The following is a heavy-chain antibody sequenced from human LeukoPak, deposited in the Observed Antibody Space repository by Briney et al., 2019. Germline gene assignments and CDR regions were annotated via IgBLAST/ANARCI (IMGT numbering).Heavy chain of an antibody. CDR1: GYALIDLS. CDR2: FFREDGEA. CDR3: ATLDLTPSVSAVAA. Sequence: GASVKVSCKVSGYALIDLSMFWVRQAPGKGLEWMGGFFREDGEAVYAQKFRGRVTMTEDTSTDTAYMDLSSLRSEDTAVYYCATLDLTPSVSAVAAWGQGTPVTVSS. J-gene: IGHJ5*02. V-gene: IGHV1-24*01. D-gene: IGHD3-9*01.